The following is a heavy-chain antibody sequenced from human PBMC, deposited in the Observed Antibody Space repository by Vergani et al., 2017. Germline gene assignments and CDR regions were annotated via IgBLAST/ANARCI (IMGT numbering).Heavy chain of an antibody. Sequence: EVQLVQSGAEVKKPGESLRISCKGSGYSFTSYWISWVRQMPGKGLEWMGRIYPSDSYTNYSPSFQGHVTISADKSISTAYLQWSSLKASDTAMYYCARQDGDYDDYYYGMDVWGQGTTVTVSS. D-gene: IGHD4-17*01. CDR3: ARQDGDYDDYYYGMDV. CDR2: IYPSDSYT. CDR1: GYSFTSYW. J-gene: IGHJ6*02. V-gene: IGHV5-10-1*01.